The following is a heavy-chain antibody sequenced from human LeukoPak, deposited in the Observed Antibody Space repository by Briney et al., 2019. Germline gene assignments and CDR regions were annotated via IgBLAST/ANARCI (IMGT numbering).Heavy chain of an antibody. CDR3: ARGIAVAGTFVWFDP. V-gene: IGHV3-30*03. D-gene: IGHD6-19*01. CDR2: ISYDGNNK. Sequence: PGRSLRLSCAASGFTFSIYDMHWVRQAPGKGLEWVAVISYDGNNKYYSDSVKGRFTISRGNSKNTLYLQMNSQRAEDTAVYYCARGIAVAGTFVWFDPWGQGTLVTVSS. J-gene: IGHJ5*02. CDR1: GFTFSIYD.